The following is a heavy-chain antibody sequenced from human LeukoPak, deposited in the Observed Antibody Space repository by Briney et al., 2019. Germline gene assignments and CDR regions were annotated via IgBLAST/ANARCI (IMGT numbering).Heavy chain of an antibody. CDR2: ISGSGGST. Sequence: PGGSLRLSCAASGFTFSSYAMSWVRQAPGKGLEWVSAISGSGGSTYYADSVKGRFTISRDNSKNTLYLQMNSLRAEDTAVYYCAKYYDILTGLYYFDYWGQGTLVTVSS. CDR3: AKYYDILTGLYYFDY. D-gene: IGHD3-9*01. CDR1: GFTFSSYA. J-gene: IGHJ4*02. V-gene: IGHV3-23*01.